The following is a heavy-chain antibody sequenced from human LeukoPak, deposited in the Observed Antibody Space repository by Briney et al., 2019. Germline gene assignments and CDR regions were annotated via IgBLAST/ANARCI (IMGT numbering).Heavy chain of an antibody. Sequence: GGSLRLSCAASGFTFSTYSMSWVRHAPGKGLECVSYISSSSDSIDYADSVRGRFTISRDNAKNSLYLQMNSLRAEDTALYYCARGVFSSSTFDYWGQGALVTVCS. CDR2: ISSSSDSI. CDR1: GFTFSTYS. D-gene: IGHD6-6*01. V-gene: IGHV3-48*04. CDR3: ARGVFSSSTFDY. J-gene: IGHJ4*02.